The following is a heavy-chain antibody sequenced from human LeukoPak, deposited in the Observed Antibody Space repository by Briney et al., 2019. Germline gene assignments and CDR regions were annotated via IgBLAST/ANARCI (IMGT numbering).Heavy chain of an antibody. CDR1: GFTFSSYW. Sequence: PGGSLRLSCATSGFTFSSYWMSWVRQAPGKGLEWVGRIKSKTDGGTTDYAAPVKGRFTISRDDSKNTLYLQMNSLKTEDTAVYYCTTRAYYDSSGYYPFDYWGQGTLVTVSS. V-gene: IGHV3-15*01. J-gene: IGHJ4*02. CDR3: TTRAYYDSSGYYPFDY. CDR2: IKSKTDGGTT. D-gene: IGHD3-22*01.